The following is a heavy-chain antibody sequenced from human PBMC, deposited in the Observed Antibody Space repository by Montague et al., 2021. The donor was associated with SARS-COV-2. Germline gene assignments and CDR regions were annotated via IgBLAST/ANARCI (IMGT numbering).Heavy chain of an antibody. CDR2: IYYRGST. V-gene: IGHV4-39*01. J-gene: IGHJ6*02. D-gene: IGHD3-10*01. Sequence: SETLSLTCTVSGGSISSSSYYWAWIRQPPGKGLEWIGSIYYRGSTYYNPSLKSRVFISVDTSKNQLSLTLTSVTAADTAVYYCARVSSTALRGVIKTSGYYALDVWGHGTTVRVSS. CDR3: ARVSSTALRGVIKTSGYYALDV. CDR1: GGSISSSSYY.